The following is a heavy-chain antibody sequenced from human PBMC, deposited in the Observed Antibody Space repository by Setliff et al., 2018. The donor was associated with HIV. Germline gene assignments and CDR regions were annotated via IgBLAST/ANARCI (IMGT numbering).Heavy chain of an antibody. Sequence: SETLSLICTVSGGSISSSDYYWGWIRQPPGKGLEWIGSSYYTGRSFHNPSVESRVTMSLDTSRDQFSLNLRSVTAADTAVYFCARLIHTGLLYFDFWGLGTLVTVSS. CDR1: GGSISSSDYY. CDR2: SYYTGRS. J-gene: IGHJ4*02. V-gene: IGHV4-39*07. CDR3: ARLIHTGLLYFDF. D-gene: IGHD2-8*02.